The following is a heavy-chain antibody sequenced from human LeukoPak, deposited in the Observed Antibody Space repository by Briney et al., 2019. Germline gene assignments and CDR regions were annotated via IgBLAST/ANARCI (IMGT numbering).Heavy chain of an antibody. CDR1: GYTFTSYY. V-gene: IGHV1-46*01. Sequence: ASVKVSCKASGYTFTSYYIHWVRQAPGQGLEWMGIINPSGGSTRYAQKFQGRVTMTRDLSTSTVDMELSSLRSEDTAVYYCARGLATGSYPGDAFDIWGQGTMVTVSS. J-gene: IGHJ3*02. D-gene: IGHD1-26*01. CDR2: INPSGGST. CDR3: ARGLATGSYPGDAFDI.